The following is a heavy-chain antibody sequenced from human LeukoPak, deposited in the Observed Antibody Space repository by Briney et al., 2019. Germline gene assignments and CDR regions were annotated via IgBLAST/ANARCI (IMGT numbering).Heavy chain of an antibody. CDR3: ARDPRRGQQLVHFDY. V-gene: IGHV1-18*01. CDR2: ISAYNGNT. D-gene: IGHD6-13*01. CDR1: GYTFTSCG. J-gene: IGHJ4*02. Sequence: ASVKVSRKASGYTFTSCGISWVRQAPGQGLEWMGWISAYNGNTNYAQKLQGRVTMTTDTSTSTAYMELRSLRSDDTAVYYCARDPRRGQQLVHFDYWGQGTLVTVSS.